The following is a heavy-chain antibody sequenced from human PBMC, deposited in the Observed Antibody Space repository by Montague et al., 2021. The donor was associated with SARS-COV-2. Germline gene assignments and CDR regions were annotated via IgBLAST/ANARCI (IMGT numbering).Heavy chain of an antibody. CDR3: ARQHAGYCSGGSWYWGAYIDD. CDR2: IYYSGST. CDR1: GGSISSSSYY. V-gene: IGHV4-39*01. D-gene: IGHD2-15*01. Sequence: SETLSLTCTVSGGSISSSSYYWGWLRQPPGMGLEWIGSIYYSGSTYYNPSLKSRVTISVDTSKTPFSLKLSSVTAAAAAVYYCARQHAGYCSGGSWYWGAYIDDWGQGTLVTVSS. J-gene: IGHJ4*02.